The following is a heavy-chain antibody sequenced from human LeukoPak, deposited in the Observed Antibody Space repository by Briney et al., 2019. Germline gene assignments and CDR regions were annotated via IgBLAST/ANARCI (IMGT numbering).Heavy chain of an antibody. Sequence: GGSLRLSCAASGFTFSSYGMHWVRQAPGKGLEWVAVISYDGSNKYYADSVKGRFTISRDSSKNTLYLQMNSLRAEDTAVYYCGGTFDSSGSSFDYWGQGTLVTVSS. CDR3: GGTFDSSGSSFDY. J-gene: IGHJ4*02. CDR2: ISYDGSNK. D-gene: IGHD3-22*01. CDR1: GFTFSSYG. V-gene: IGHV3-30*03.